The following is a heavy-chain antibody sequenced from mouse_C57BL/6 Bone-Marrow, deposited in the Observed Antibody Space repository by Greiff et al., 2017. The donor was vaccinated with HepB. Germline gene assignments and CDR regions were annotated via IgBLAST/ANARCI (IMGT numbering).Heavy chain of an antibody. D-gene: IGHD2-4*01. V-gene: IGHV5-12*01. Sequence: EVKVEESGGGLVQPGGSLKLSCAASGFTFSDYYMYWVRQTPEKRLEWVAYISNGGGSTYYPDTVKVRITISRDNANNTLYLQMSRLKSEDTAMYYCARHDGLRVPFDYWGQGTLVTVSA. CDR2: ISNGGGST. CDR3: ARHDGLRVPFDY. CDR1: GFTFSDYY. J-gene: IGHJ3*01.